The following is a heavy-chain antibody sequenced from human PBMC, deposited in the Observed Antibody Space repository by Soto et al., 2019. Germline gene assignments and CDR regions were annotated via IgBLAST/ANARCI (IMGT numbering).Heavy chain of an antibody. J-gene: IGHJ6*03. CDR1: GFTFSSYA. Sequence: GGSLRLSCAASGFTFSSYAMHWVRQAPGKGLEYVSAISSNGGSTYYANSVKGRFTISRDNSKNTLYLQMGSLRAEEMAVYYCARAGGEAAAVFPYYYYMDVWGKGTTVTVSS. CDR2: ISSNGGST. D-gene: IGHD6-13*01. V-gene: IGHV3-64*01. CDR3: ARAGGEAAAVFPYYYYMDV.